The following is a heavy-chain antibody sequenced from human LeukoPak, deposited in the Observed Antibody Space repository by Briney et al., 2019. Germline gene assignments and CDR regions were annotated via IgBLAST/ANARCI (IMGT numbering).Heavy chain of an antibody. J-gene: IGHJ4*02. Sequence: ASVKVSCKASGGTVSSYAISWVRQAPGQGLEWMGRIIPILGIANYAQKFQGRVTITADKSTSTAYMALSRLRSEDTAVYYCARDYGDHGVDYWGQGTLVTVSS. D-gene: IGHD4-17*01. V-gene: IGHV1-69*04. CDR2: IIPILGIA. CDR1: GGTVSSYA. CDR3: ARDYGDHGVDY.